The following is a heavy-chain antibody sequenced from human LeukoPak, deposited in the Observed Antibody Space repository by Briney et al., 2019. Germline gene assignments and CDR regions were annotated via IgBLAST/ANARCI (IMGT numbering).Heavy chain of an antibody. V-gene: IGHV3-53*01. CDR3: ASGDTAMVTAFDY. CDR1: GFTLSTNA. CDR2: IYSGGST. J-gene: IGHJ4*02. D-gene: IGHD5-18*01. Sequence: GGSLRLSCLTSGFTLSTNAMSWVRQAPGKGLEWVSVIYSGGSTYYADSVKGRFTISRDNSKNTLYLQMNSLRAEDTAVYYCASGDTAMVTAFDYWGQGTLVTVSS.